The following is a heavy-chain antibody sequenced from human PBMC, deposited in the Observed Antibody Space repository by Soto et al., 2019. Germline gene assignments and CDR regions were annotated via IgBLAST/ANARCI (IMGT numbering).Heavy chain of an antibody. J-gene: IGHJ4*02. CDR3: ARQLSHICDS. Sequence: GESLKISCKGVGYKFGSAWIGWVRQMPGKGLEWMGIIKPGTSDIRYSPSCRGHVTISADEAVSTAYLQWSSLKASDTAMYYCARQLSHICDSWGQGTLVTVSS. D-gene: IGHD3-3*02. V-gene: IGHV5-51*01. CDR1: GYKFGSAW. CDR2: IKPGTSDI.